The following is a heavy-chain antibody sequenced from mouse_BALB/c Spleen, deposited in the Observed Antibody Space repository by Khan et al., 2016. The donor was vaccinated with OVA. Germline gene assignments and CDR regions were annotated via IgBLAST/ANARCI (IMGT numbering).Heavy chain of an antibody. CDR2: IWSDGKT. D-gene: IGHD2-4*01. J-gene: IGHJ4*01. V-gene: IGHV2-6*02. Sequence: VQLQQSGPGLVAPSQSLSITCTVSGFSLTSYGVHWVRQPPGKGLEWLVVIWSDGKTTYNSTLKSRLSISKDNSKSQVFLKMNSLQTDGTAMYYCARNTQMITTVMDYWGQGTSVTVSS. CDR1: GFSLTSYG. CDR3: ARNTQMITTVMDY.